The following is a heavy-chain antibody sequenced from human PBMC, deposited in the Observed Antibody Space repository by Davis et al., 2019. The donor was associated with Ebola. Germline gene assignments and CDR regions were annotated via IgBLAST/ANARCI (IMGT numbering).Heavy chain of an antibody. J-gene: IGHJ4*02. D-gene: IGHD4-17*01. Sequence: GESLITSCAACCFIFSRYWMHWVRQAPGKGLVYVSRISSDGGITSYADSVKGGFTISRDNAKSTLYLQMNSLTAEDTAVYYCVRTTYGAPEYWGQGTLVTVSS. CDR3: VRTTYGAPEY. CDR1: CFIFSRYW. V-gene: IGHV3-74*01. CDR2: ISSDGGIT.